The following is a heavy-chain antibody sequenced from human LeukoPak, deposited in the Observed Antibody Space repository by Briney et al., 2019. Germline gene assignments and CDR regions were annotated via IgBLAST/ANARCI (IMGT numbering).Heavy chain of an antibody. V-gene: IGHV1-2*02. CDR3: ARLLISSEYSSSFLADFDY. CDR1: GYTFTGYY. D-gene: IGHD6-6*01. J-gene: IGHJ4*02. Sequence: GASVKVSCKASGYTFTGYYMHWVRQAPGQGLEWMGWINPNSGGTNYAQKFQGRVTMTRDTSISTAYMELSRLRSDDTAVYYCARLLISSEYSSSFLADFDYWGQGTLVTVSS. CDR2: INPNSGGT.